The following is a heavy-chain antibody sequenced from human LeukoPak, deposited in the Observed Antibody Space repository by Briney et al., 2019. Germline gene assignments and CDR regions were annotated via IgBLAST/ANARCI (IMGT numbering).Heavy chain of an antibody. CDR3: AKRESIAARTGYDY. J-gene: IGHJ4*02. D-gene: IGHD6-6*01. CDR1: GFTFSGSA. Sequence: GGSLRLSCAASGFTFSGSAMHWVRQAHGKGLEWLGRIRSRANSYTTVYAAPVQGRFIISRDDSMNMAYLQMNSLRVEDTAVYYCAKRESIAARTGYDYWGQGTLVTVSS. V-gene: IGHV3-73*01. CDR2: IRSRANSYTT.